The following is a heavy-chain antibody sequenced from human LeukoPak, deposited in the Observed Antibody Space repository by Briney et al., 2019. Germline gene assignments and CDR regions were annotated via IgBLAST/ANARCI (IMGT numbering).Heavy chain of an antibody. J-gene: IGHJ4*02. CDR3: ARGGYLGLQAPFDY. CDR2: IIPIFPTA. Sequence: GASVKVSCKASGGTFNNYAISWVRQAPGQGLEWMGGIIPIFPTANYAQKFQGRVTITADESTSTAYMELSSLRSEDTAVYYCARGGYLGLQAPFDYWGQGTLVTVSS. V-gene: IGHV1-69*01. D-gene: IGHD3/OR15-3a*01. CDR1: GGTFNNYA.